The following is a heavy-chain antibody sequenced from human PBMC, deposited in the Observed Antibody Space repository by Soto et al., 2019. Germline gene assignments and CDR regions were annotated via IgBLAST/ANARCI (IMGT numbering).Heavy chain of an antibody. D-gene: IGHD6-13*01. J-gene: IGHJ4*02. CDR3: TRDLGIAAATSALFDY. CDR1: GFTFGDYA. CDR2: IRSKAYGGTT. V-gene: IGHV3-49*03. Sequence: SLRLSCTASGFTFGDYAMIWFRQAPGKGLEWVGLIRSKAYGGTTEYAASVKGRFTISRDDSKSIAYLQMNSLKTEDTAVYYCTRDLGIAAATSALFDYWGQGTLVTVSS.